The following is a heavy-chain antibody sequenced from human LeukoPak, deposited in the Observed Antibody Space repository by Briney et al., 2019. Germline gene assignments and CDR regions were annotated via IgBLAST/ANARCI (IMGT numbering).Heavy chain of an antibody. J-gene: IGHJ4*02. D-gene: IGHD6-19*01. CDR1: GFTFSSYA. V-gene: IGHV3-23*01. CDR2: ISGSGVST. CDR3: AKEFKESLVLHSPVDY. Sequence: GGSLRLSCAASGFTFSSYAMSWVRQAPGKGLEWVSAISGSGVSTYYADSVTGRFTTSRYNSKNTLYLQMNSLRAEDTAVYYCAKEFKESLVLHSPVDYWGQRNLVTVSS.